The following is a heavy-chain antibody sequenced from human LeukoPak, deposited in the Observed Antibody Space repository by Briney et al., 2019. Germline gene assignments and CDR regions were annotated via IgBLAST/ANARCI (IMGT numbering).Heavy chain of an antibody. Sequence: GGSLRLSCAASGFTLRSHDMSWIRQAPGKRLEWVSSISNTNNDIYYANSVKGRFTISRDNAKNSLYLQMNSLRADDTAIYYCARDKIFGVVIHDNWGQGTLVTVSS. D-gene: IGHD3-3*01. V-gene: IGHV3-21*01. J-gene: IGHJ4*02. CDR2: ISNTNNDI. CDR1: GFTLRSHD. CDR3: ARDKIFGVVIHDN.